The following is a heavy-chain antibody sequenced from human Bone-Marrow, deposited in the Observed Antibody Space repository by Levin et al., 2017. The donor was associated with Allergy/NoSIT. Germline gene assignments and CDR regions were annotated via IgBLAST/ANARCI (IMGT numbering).Heavy chain of an antibody. CDR1: GFTFSNAW. D-gene: IGHD1-26*01. V-gene: IGHV3-15*01. Sequence: TGGSLRLSCAASGFTFSNAWMSWVRQAPGKGPEYVGRIKSETDGGTTEYAAPVKGRFTISRDESKDTLYLQMDNLKIEDTAVYYCTTFPVPYSYETTRPGGPIDYWGQGPLVTVSS. CDR2: IKSETDGGTT. CDR3: TTFPVPYSYETTRPGGPIDY. J-gene: IGHJ4*02.